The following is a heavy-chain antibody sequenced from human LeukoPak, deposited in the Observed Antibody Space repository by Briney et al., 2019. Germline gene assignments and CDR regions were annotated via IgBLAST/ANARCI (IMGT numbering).Heavy chain of an antibody. CDR1: GFTFSSYA. Sequence: GGCLRLSCAASGFTFSSYAMHWVRQAPGKGLEWVAVILYDGSNKYYADSVKGRFTISRDNSKNTLYLKMNSLRAEDTAVYYCARAPDTAMAYYYYGMDVWGQGTTVTVSS. J-gene: IGHJ6*02. V-gene: IGHV3-30-3*01. D-gene: IGHD5-18*01. CDR2: ILYDGSNK. CDR3: ARAPDTAMAYYYYGMDV.